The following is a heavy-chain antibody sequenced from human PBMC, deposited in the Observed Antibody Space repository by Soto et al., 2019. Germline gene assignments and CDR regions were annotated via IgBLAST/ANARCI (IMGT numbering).Heavy chain of an antibody. D-gene: IGHD3-16*01. Sequence: QVQLVESGGGVVQPGRSLRLSCAASGFTFSSYGMHWVRQAPGKGLEWVAVIWYDGSNKYYADSVKGRFTISRDNSKNTLYLQMNSLRAEDTAVYYCARVYRVGGAFDIWGQGTKVTVSS. CDR1: GFTFSSYG. CDR2: IWYDGSNK. CDR3: ARVYRVGGAFDI. J-gene: IGHJ3*02. V-gene: IGHV3-33*01.